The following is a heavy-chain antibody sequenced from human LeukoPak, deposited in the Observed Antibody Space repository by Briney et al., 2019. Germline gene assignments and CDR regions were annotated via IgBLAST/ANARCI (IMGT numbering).Heavy chain of an antibody. Sequence: PSETLSLTCTVSGGSISSYYWSWIRQPPGKGLEWIGYIYYSGSTNYNPSLKSRVTISVDTSKNQFSLKLSSVTAADTAVYYCAANYGDPDYWGQGTLVTVSS. V-gene: IGHV4-59*08. CDR1: GGSISSYY. CDR3: AANYGDPDY. J-gene: IGHJ4*02. D-gene: IGHD4-17*01. CDR2: IYYSGST.